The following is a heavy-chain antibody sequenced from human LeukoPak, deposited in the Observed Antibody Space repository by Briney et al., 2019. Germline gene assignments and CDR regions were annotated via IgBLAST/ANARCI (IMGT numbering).Heavy chain of an antibody. J-gene: IGHJ6*04. CDR1: GFTFSSYG. D-gene: IGHD3-10*02. V-gene: IGHV3-48*04. Sequence: GGPLRLSCAPSGFTFSSYGMSWVRQAPGKGLEWVSYISSSGSTIYYADSVKGRFTISRDNAKNSLYLQMNSLRAEDTAVYYCAELGITMIGGVWGKGTTVTISS. CDR3: AELGITMIGGV. CDR2: ISSSGSTI.